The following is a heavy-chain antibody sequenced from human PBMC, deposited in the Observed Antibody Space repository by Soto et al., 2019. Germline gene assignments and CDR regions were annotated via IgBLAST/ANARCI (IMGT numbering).Heavy chain of an antibody. D-gene: IGHD2-15*01. CDR1: GGSISSYY. J-gene: IGHJ4*02. V-gene: IGHV4-59*08. Sequence: PSETLSLTCTVSGGSISSYYWSWIRQPPGKGLEWIGYIYYSGSTNYNPSLKSRVTISVDTSKNQLSLKLSSVTAADTAVYYCARQVCSGGSCYSPFDYWGQGTLVTVSS. CDR2: IYYSGST. CDR3: ARQVCSGGSCYSPFDY.